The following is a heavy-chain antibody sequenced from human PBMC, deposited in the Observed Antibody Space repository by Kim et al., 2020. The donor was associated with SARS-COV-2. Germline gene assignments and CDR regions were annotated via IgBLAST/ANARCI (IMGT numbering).Heavy chain of an antibody. J-gene: IGHJ6*02. CDR3: ARESPVYYYGSWSYLPYYYGMDV. D-gene: IGHD3-10*01. CDR2: IKQDGSEK. V-gene: IGHV3-7*01. Sequence: GGSLRLSCAASGFTFSSYWMSWVRQAPGKGLEWVANIKQDGSEKYYVDSVKGRFTISRDNAKNSLYLQMNSLRAEDTAVYYCARESPVYYYGSWSYLPYYYGMDVWGQGTTVTVSS. CDR1: GFTFSSYW.